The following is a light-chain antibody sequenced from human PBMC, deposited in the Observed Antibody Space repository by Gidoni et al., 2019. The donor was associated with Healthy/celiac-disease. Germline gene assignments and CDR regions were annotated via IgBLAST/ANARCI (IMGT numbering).Light chain of an antibody. CDR2: AAS. Sequence: DIQMTQSPSSLSASVGARVTIACRASQGISNFFACYQQKPEKAPKSLIYAASSLQSGVPSEFSSSGSGADLTPTISSLQPEDFAAYYCQQYNSYPLTFGEGTKVEIK. J-gene: IGKJ4*01. CDR3: QQYNSYPLT. V-gene: IGKV1-16*02. CDR1: QGISNF.